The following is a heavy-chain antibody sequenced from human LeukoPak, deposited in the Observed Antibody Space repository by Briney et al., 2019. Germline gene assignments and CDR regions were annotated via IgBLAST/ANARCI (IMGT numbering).Heavy chain of an antibody. V-gene: IGHV3-21*01. CDR3: ARNVVVPLQQLVQTPFDY. CDR1: GFTFSSYS. J-gene: IGHJ4*02. D-gene: IGHD6-13*01. Sequence: GGSLRLSCAASGFTFSSYSMNWVRQAPGKGLEWVSSISSSSSYIYYADSVKGRFTISRDNAKNSLYLQMNSLRAEDTAVYYCARNVVVPLQQLVQTPFDYWGQGTLVTVSS. CDR2: ISSSSSYI.